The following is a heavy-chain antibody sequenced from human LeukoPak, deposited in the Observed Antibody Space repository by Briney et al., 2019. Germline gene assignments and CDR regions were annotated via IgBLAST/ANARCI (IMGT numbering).Heavy chain of an antibody. CDR3: ARRRNCSGGSCYSAWFDP. CDR1: GGSISSYY. CDR2: IYYSGST. V-gene: IGHV4-59*01. Sequence: SETLSLTCTVSGGSISSYYWSWVRQPPGKGLEWLGYIYYSGSTNYNPSLKSRVTISVDASKNQFSLKLSSVTAADTAVYYCARRRNCSGGSCYSAWFDPWGQGTLVTVSS. J-gene: IGHJ5*02. D-gene: IGHD2-15*01.